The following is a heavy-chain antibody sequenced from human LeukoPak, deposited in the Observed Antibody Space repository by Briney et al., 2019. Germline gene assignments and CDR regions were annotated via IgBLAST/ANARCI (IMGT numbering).Heavy chain of an antibody. D-gene: IGHD1/OR15-1a*01. CDR2: IYLYGTT. V-gene: IGHV4-4*02. CDR1: IGSISSSKW. Sequence: SETLSLTCSVSIGSISSSKWWSWVRQSPVKGLEWIGEIYLYGTTNYNPSFTSRVTMAVDRSRNQFSLKLTSVTAADTAVYYCARQKWEQQGRDYYFNGLDVWGPGTTVIVSS. J-gene: IGHJ6*02. CDR3: ARQKWEQQGRDYYFNGLDV.